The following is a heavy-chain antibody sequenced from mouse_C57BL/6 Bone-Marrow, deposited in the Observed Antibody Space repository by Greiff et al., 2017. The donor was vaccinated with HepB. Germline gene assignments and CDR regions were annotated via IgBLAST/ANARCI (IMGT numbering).Heavy chain of an antibody. CDR3: ARRIAGSSYWYFEV. Sequence: VQLQQSGPELVKPGASVKISCKASGYAFSSSWMNWVKQRPGKGLEWIGRIYPGDGDTNYNGKFKGKATLTADKSSSTAYMQLSSLTSEDSAVYFCARRIAGSSYWYFEVWGTGTTVTVSS. V-gene: IGHV1-82*01. CDR1: GYAFSSSW. D-gene: IGHD1-1*01. J-gene: IGHJ1*03. CDR2: IYPGDGDT.